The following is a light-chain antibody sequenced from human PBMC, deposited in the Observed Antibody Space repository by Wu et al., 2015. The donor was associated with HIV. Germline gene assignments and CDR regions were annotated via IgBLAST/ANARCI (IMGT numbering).Light chain of an antibody. J-gene: IGKJ2*01. CDR1: QSINSY. V-gene: IGKV1-39*01. CDR3: QQSYSTPRYT. Sequence: DIQMTQSPSSLSASVGDRVTITCRASQSINSYLNWFQQKPGKAPKLLIYAASSLQSGVPSRFSGSGSGTHFTLTISSLQLEDFATYYCQQSYSTPRYTFGQGTKLEI. CDR2: AAS.